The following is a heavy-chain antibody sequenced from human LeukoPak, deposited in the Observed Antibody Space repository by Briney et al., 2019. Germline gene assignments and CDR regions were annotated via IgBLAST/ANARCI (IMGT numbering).Heavy chain of an antibody. CDR3: AKDEARVTSIPCYFDY. CDR2: ISYAGSNK. J-gene: IGHJ4*02. V-gene: IGHV3-30*18. D-gene: IGHD2-21*02. CDR1: GSTFSYYG. Sequence: PGRSLRLSCVASGSTFSYYGMHWVRQAPGKGLEWVAVISYAGSNKYYADSVKGRFSISRDNSKNTLFLQMNSLRAEDTAVYYCAKDEARVTSIPCYFDYWGQGTLVTVSS.